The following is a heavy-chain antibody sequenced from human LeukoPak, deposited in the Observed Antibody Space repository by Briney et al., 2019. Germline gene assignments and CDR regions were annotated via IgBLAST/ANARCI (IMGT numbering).Heavy chain of an antibody. CDR3: ARQEQLRWFDP. CDR1: GFTVSSSY. V-gene: IGHV3-53*01. CDR2: IYSGGST. Sequence: PGGSLRLSCAASGFTVSSSYMSWVRQAPGKGLEWVSVIYSGGSTYYADSVKGRFTISRDNSKNTLYLQMNSLRAEDTAVYYCARQEQLRWFDPWGQGTLVTVSS. J-gene: IGHJ5*02. D-gene: IGHD5-24*01.